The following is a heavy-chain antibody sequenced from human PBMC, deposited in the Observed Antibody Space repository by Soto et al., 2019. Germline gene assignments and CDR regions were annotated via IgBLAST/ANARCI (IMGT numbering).Heavy chain of an antibody. CDR2: IYPGDSDT. Sequence: GESLKISCMGSGYKVSTWHNFTSYWIAWVRQMPGEGLEWMGIIYPGDSDTRYGPSFQGQVTISADKSINSVYLQWSSLKASDTAMYYCARYGYDCSSTSCYIVYWGQGTRVTVSS. CDR1: GYKVSTWHNFTSYW. CDR3: ARYGYDCSSTSCYIVY. V-gene: IGHV5-51*01. D-gene: IGHD2-2*02. J-gene: IGHJ4*02.